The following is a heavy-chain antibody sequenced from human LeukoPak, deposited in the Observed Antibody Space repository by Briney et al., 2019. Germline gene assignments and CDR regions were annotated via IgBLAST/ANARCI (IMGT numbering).Heavy chain of an antibody. CDR3: ARGNDDYDFWSGYPH. Sequence: PSETLSLTCAVYGGSISGYYWSWIRQPPVRGLEWIGESNDSGSTNYTPSLKSRVTISLDTSKNQFSLRLRSVTAADTAVYYCARGNDDYDFWSGYPHWGQGTLVTVSS. D-gene: IGHD3-3*01. CDR1: GGSISGYY. J-gene: IGHJ4*02. CDR2: SNDSGST. V-gene: IGHV4-34*01.